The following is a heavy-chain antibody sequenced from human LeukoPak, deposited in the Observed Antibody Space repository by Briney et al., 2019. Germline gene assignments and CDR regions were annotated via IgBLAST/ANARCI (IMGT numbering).Heavy chain of an antibody. CDR2: IYSGGGT. J-gene: IGHJ4*02. D-gene: IGHD3-22*01. CDR3: ARGPGYYDSSGYYVDY. V-gene: IGHV3-66*01. CDR1: GFTVSSNY. Sequence: GGSLRLSCAASGFTVSSNYMSWVRQAPGKGLEWVSVIYSGGGTYYADSVKGRFTISRDNSKNTLYLQMNSLRAEDTAVYYCARGPGYYDSSGYYVDYWGQGTLVTVSS.